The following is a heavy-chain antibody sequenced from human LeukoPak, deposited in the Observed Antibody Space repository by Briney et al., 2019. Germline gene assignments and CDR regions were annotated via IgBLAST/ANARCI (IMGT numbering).Heavy chain of an antibody. J-gene: IGHJ4*02. CDR3: ARGPRRDGHPFDY. D-gene: IGHD5-24*01. Sequence: PSETLSLTCTASGGSINTYYWSWVRRPAGKGLEWSGRIYTSGTTNYNPSLKGRVTMSVDTSKNQFSLKLGSVTAADTAVYYCARGPRRDGHPFDYWGQGTLVTVSS. CDR1: GGSINTYY. V-gene: IGHV4-4*07. CDR2: IYTSGTT.